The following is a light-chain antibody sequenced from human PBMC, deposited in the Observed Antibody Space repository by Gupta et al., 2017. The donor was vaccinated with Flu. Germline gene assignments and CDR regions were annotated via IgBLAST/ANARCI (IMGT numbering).Light chain of an antibody. V-gene: IGLV2-18*02. J-gene: IGLJ1*01. CDR1: SSDVGTYNR. CDR2: EVS. CDR3: SSYTSSYTVV. Sequence: QSALTQPPSVSGSPGQSVTISCTGTSSDVGTYNRVSWYQQSPGTAPKLMIYEVSNRPSGVPDRVSGSKSGNTDSLTISGLQGEDEADYYCSSYTSSYTVVFGTGTKVTVL.